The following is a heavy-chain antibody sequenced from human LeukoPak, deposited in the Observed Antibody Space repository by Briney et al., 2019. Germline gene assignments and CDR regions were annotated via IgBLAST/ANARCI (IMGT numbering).Heavy chain of an antibody. CDR1: GGSISSYY. J-gene: IGHJ4*02. V-gene: IGHV4-59*05. CDR2: IYYSGNT. D-gene: IGHD6-13*01. CDR3: ARRDSSSWYHFDY. Sequence: SETLSLTCTVSGGSISSYYWSWIRQPPGKGLEWIGSIYYSGNTYYNPSLKSRVTISVDTSKNQFSLKLNSVTAADTAVYYCARRDSSSWYHFDYWGQGTLVTVSS.